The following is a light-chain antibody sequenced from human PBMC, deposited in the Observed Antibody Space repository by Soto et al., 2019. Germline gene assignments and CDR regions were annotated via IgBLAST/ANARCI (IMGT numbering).Light chain of an antibody. CDR3: CSYAGSYTFV. Sequence: QSVLTQPRSVSGSPGQSVTISCTGTSSDVGNYNFVSWYQQHPGKAPKIMINDVSKRPSGVPDRFSGSKSGNTASLTISGLQADDEADYYCCSYAGSYTFVFGTGTKLTVL. V-gene: IGLV2-11*01. CDR1: SSDVGNYNF. J-gene: IGLJ1*01. CDR2: DVS.